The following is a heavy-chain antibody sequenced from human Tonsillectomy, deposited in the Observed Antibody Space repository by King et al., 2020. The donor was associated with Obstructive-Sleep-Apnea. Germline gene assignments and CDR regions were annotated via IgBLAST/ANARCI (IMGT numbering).Heavy chain of an antibody. CDR1: GITFSSYA. J-gene: IGHJ3*01. CDR2: ISGSGRTN. D-gene: IGHD3-16*01. Sequence: VQLVESGGGLVQPGGSLRLSCAVSGITFSSYAMIWVRPAPGKGLEWVSAISGSGRTNYYAASVKGRFTTSRDDSKNTLYVQMDSLMVEDTAVYYCARGVQIWSRDAFDVWGQGTMVTVSS. CDR3: ARGVQIWSRDAFDV. V-gene: IGHV3-23*04.